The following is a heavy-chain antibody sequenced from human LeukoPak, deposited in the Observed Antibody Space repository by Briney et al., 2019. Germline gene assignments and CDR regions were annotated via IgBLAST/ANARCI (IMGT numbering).Heavy chain of an antibody. CDR3: ARDPYSNYFDY. J-gene: IGHJ4*02. CDR1: GYTFTDYY. Sequence: ASVKVSCKASGYTFTDYYIHWVRQAPGQGLEWMGWINLNSGVTHYAQNFQGRVTMTRDTSISTAYMELNRLRSDDTAVYCCARDPYSNYFDYWGEGTLVTVFS. CDR2: INLNSGVT. V-gene: IGHV1-2*02. D-gene: IGHD5-18*01.